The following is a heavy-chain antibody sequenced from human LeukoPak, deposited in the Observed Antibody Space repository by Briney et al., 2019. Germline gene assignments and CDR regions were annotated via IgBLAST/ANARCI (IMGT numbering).Heavy chain of an antibody. D-gene: IGHD4-17*01. Sequence: GASVKVSCKVSGYTLTELSMHWVRQAPGKGLEWMGGFDPEDGETIYAQKIQGRVTMTEDTSTDTAYMELSSLRSEDTAVYYCATVKMYGDYHFDYWGQGTLVTVSS. CDR1: GYTLTELS. CDR3: ATVKMYGDYHFDY. J-gene: IGHJ4*02. V-gene: IGHV1-24*01. CDR2: FDPEDGET.